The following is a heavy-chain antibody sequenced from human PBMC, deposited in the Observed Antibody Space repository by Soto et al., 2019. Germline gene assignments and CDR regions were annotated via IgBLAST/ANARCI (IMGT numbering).Heavy chain of an antibody. V-gene: IGHV3-23*01. Sequence: EVQLLESGGDLGQPGGSLRLSCVASGYVFSNYAMAWVRQVPGKGLQWVSRIDGSGAAHYGDSVKGRFTMSRDNSKNTLFLQLDRLRVEDTAVYFCAREDSNRGFAFGAWGQGTWVAVSS. CDR3: AREDSNRGFAFGA. D-gene: IGHD3-10*01. J-gene: IGHJ3*01. CDR1: GYVFSNYA. CDR2: IDGSGAA.